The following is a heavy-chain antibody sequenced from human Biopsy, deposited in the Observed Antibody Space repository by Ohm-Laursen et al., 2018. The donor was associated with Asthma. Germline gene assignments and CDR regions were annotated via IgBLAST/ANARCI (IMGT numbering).Heavy chain of an antibody. Sequence: SLRLSCAASGSSFRDYYMSWIRQAPGKGLEWISYISSGGRTIYYADSVKGRFTISRDNAQNLLYLQMSSLRTEDTAVYYCARDNHDYYYYGMDLWGQGTSVTVSS. CDR2: ISSGGRTI. CDR1: GSSFRDYY. D-gene: IGHD1-14*01. J-gene: IGHJ6*02. CDR3: ARDNHDYYYYGMDL. V-gene: IGHV3-11*01.